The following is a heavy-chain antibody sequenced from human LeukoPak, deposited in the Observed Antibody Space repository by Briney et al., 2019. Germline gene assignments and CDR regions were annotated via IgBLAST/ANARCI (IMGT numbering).Heavy chain of an antibody. V-gene: IGHV4-38-2*02. CDR3: AREGMTTVTTLNWFDP. Sequence: PSETLCPTCAVSGYSISSGYYWGWIRQPPGKGLEWIGSIYHSGSTYYNPSLKSRVTISVDTSKNQFSLKLSSVTAADTAVYYCAREGMTTVTTLNWFDPWGQGTLVTVSS. CDR2: IYHSGST. J-gene: IGHJ5*02. D-gene: IGHD4-17*01. CDR1: GYSISSGYY.